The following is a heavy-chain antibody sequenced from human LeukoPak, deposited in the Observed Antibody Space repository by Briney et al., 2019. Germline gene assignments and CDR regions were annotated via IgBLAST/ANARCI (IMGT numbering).Heavy chain of an antibody. CDR3: ARDSSSSPGNEEPKWYNWFDP. CDR2: IYTSEST. V-gene: IGHV4-4*07. D-gene: IGHD6-13*01. CDR1: GASISNYY. Sequence: PSETLSLTCTVSGASISNYYWSWIRQPAGKGLEWIGRIYTSESTNYNPSLKSRVTMSVDRSKNQFSLKLSSVTAADTAVYYCARDSSSSPGNEEPKWYNWFDPWGQGTLVTVSS. J-gene: IGHJ5*02.